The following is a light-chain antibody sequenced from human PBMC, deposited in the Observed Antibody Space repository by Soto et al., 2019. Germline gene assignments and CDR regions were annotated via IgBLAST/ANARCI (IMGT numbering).Light chain of an antibody. CDR1: SSDVGGYNY. J-gene: IGLJ1*01. Sequence: QSALTQPASVSGSPGQSITISCTGTSSDVGGYNYVSWYQQHPGEAPKLMIYEVNNRPSGVSNRFSGSKSGNTASLTISGLQAEDEADYYCRSFTRSSTYGFGTGTKLTVL. V-gene: IGLV2-14*01. CDR3: RSFTRSSTYG. CDR2: EVN.